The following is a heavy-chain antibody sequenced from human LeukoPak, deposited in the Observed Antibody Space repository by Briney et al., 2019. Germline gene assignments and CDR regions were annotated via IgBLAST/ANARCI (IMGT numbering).Heavy chain of an antibody. D-gene: IGHD3-16*01. CDR1: GFTFSDYW. J-gene: IGHJ4*02. CDR2: IKQDGSEK. CDR3: ARVGVGDWGSVWDH. V-gene: IGHV3-7*02. Sequence: PGGSLRLSCAASGFTFSDYWMTWVRQAPGKGLEWVANIKQDGSEKYYVGSVKGRFTISRDNAKNSLYLQMNSLRAEDTAVYYCARVGVGDWGSVWDHWGQGVRVTVSS.